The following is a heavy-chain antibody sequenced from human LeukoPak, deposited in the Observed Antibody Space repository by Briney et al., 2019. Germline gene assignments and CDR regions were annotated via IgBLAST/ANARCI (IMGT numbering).Heavy chain of an antibody. D-gene: IGHD3-22*01. CDR1: GGSISSGSYY. Sequence: SQTLSLTCTVSGGSISSGSYYWSWIRQPAGKGLEWIGRIYTSGSTNYSPSLKSRVTISVDTSKNQFSLKLSSVTAADTAVYYCARDLDYYDSSGYPRSYWFDPWGQGTLVTVSS. J-gene: IGHJ5*02. CDR3: ARDLDYYDSSGYPRSYWFDP. CDR2: IYTSGST. V-gene: IGHV4-61*02.